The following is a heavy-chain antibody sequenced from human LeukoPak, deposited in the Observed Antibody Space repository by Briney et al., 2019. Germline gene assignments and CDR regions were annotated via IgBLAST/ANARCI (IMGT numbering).Heavy chain of an antibody. CDR1: GFTFSSYG. V-gene: IGHV3-33*06. D-gene: IGHD4-17*01. CDR3: AKPKWTVTTPFDY. J-gene: IGHJ4*02. Sequence: GGSLRLSCAASGFTFSSYGMHWVRQAPGKGLEWVAVIWYDGSNKYYADSVKGRFTISRDNSKNTLYLQMNGLRAEDTAVYYCAKPKWTVTTPFDYWGQGTLVTVSS. CDR2: IWYDGSNK.